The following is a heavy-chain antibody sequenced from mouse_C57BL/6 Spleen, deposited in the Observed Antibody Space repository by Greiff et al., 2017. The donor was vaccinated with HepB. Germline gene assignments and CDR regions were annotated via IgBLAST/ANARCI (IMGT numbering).Heavy chain of an antibody. CDR2: IYPGDGDT. Sequence: QLQQSGPELVKPGASVKISCKASGYAFSSSWMNWVKQRPGKGLEWIGRIYPGDGDTNYNGKFKGKATLTADKSSSTAYMQLSSLTSEDSAVYFCARQSGLWFAYWGQGTLVTVSA. V-gene: IGHV1-82*01. CDR3: ARQSGLWFAY. CDR1: GYAFSSSW. J-gene: IGHJ3*01.